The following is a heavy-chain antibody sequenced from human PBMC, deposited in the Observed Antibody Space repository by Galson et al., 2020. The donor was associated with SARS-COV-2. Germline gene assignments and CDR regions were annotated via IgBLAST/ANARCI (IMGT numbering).Heavy chain of an antibody. CDR3: AKDWSGSYYGPFDY. J-gene: IGHJ4*02. V-gene: IGHV3-30*18. D-gene: IGHD1-26*01. Sequence: QLGESLKISCAASGFTFSSYGMHWVRQAPGKGLEWVAVISYDGSNKYYADSVKGRFTISRDNSKNTLYLQMNSLRAEDTAVYYCAKDWSGSYYGPFDYWGQGTLVTVSS. CDR1: GFTFSSYG. CDR2: ISYDGSNK.